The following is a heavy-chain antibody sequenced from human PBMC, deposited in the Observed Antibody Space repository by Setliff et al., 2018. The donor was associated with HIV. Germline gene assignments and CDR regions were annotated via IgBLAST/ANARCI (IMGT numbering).Heavy chain of an antibody. D-gene: IGHD3-16*01. CDR1: GGSINSTSYY. CDR3: ARAPSYDYRGLAVYYFDY. CDR2: IYYSGDT. J-gene: IGHJ4*02. V-gene: IGHV4-39*07. Sequence: PSETLSLTCIVSGGSINSTSYYWGRIRQPPGQGLEWIGTIYYSGDTFYNTSLKTRITISVDTSKNHLSLKVSSLTAADTAVYYCARAPSYDYRGLAVYYFDYWGQGTLVTVSS.